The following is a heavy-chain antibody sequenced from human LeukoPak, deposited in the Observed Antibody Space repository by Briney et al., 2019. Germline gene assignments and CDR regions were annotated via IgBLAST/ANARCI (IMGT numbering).Heavy chain of an antibody. CDR1: GGSISSSDDY. J-gene: IGHJ4*02. V-gene: IGHV4-39*01. Sequence: PSETLSLTCTVSGGSISSSDDYRGWIRQPPGKGLEWIGSIHYGDSTIYNPSLMGRVTISVDTSKYQFSLELNSVTAADTAVYYCARRCDSISCYKFWGQGTLVTVSP. D-gene: IGHD2-2*02. CDR3: ARRCDSISCYKF. CDR2: IHYGDST.